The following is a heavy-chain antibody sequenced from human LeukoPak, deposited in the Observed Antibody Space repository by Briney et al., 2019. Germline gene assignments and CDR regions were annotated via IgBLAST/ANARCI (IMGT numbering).Heavy chain of an antibody. CDR1: GFTFNIFA. CDR3: AKDQHGYDKPIDY. D-gene: IGHD5-12*01. J-gene: IGHJ4*02. CDR2: ISGSGIST. V-gene: IGHV3-23*01. Sequence: PGGSLRLSCAASGFTFNIFAMNWVRQAPGRGLEWVSTISGSGISTYYPDSVKGRCTISRDNAKNTLYLQINSLRDEDTAVYFCAKDQHGYDKPIDYWGQGTLVTVSS.